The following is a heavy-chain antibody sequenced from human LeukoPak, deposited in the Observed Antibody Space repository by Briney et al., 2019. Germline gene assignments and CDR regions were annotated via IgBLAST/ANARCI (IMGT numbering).Heavy chain of an antibody. CDR3: ARDRSSSGWSDYFDY. CDR1: GYTFTSYG. J-gene: IGHJ4*02. V-gene: IGHV1-18*03. Sequence: ASVKVSCKASGYTFTSYGISWVRQAPGQGLEWMGWISACNGNTNYAQKLQGRVTMTTDTSTSTAYMELRSLRSDDMAVYYCARDRSSSGWSDYFDYWGQGTLVTVSS. CDR2: ISACNGNT. D-gene: IGHD6-19*01.